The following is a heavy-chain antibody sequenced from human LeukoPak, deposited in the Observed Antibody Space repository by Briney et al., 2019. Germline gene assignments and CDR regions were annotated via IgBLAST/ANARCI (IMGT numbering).Heavy chain of an antibody. V-gene: IGHV1-24*01. CDR1: GYTLTELS. Sequence: GASVKVSCKVSGYTLTELSMHWVRQAPGKGLEWMGGFDPEDGETIYAQKFQGRVTMTEDTSTDTAYMELNSLRSEDTAVYYCATDLVGATAFDYWGQGTLVTVSS. CDR3: ATDLVGATAFDY. D-gene: IGHD1-26*01. CDR2: FDPEDGET. J-gene: IGHJ4*02.